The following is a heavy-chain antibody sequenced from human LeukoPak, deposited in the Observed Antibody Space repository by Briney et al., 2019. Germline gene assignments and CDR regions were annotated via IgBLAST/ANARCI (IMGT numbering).Heavy chain of an antibody. J-gene: IGHJ4*02. V-gene: IGHV3-30*04. Sequence: GGSLRLSCAASGFTFSSYAMHWVRQAPGKGLEWVAVISYDGSNKYYADSVKGRFTISRDNSKNTLYLQMNSLRAEDTAVYYCARIPYYYDSSGYLDYWGQGTLVTVSS. D-gene: IGHD3-22*01. CDR1: GFTFSSYA. CDR2: ISYDGSNK. CDR3: ARIPYYYDSSGYLDY.